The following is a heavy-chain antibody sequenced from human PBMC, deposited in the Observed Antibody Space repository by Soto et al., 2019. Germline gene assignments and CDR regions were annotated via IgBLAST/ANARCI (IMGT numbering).Heavy chain of an antibody. D-gene: IGHD3-10*01. CDR1: GGSVSSGSYY. V-gene: IGHV4-61*01. CDR3: ARWVSGSSSKRFDY. Sequence: PSETLSLTCTVSGGSVSSGSYYWSWIRQPPGKGLEWIGYIYYSGSTNYNPSLKSRVTISVDTSKNQFSLKLSSVTAADTAVYYCARWVSGSSSKRFDYRGQGTLVTVSS. CDR2: IYYSGST. J-gene: IGHJ4*02.